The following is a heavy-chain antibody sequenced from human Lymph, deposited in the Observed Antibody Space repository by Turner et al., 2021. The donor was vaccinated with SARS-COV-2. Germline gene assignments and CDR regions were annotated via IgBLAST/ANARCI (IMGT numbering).Heavy chain of an antibody. V-gene: IGHV3-53*02. D-gene: IGHD6-13*01. J-gene: IGHJ6*02. CDR1: GIIVSRNY. CDR2: IYSGGTT. CDR3: ARDLGTYGMDV. Sequence: EVQLVETGGGLIQPVGPLRLSCAAAGIIVSRNYMNWVRQAPGKGLEWVSVIYSGGTTYYADSVKGRFTISRDNSKNTLYLQMNSLRVEDTAVYYCARDLGTYGMDVWGQGTTVTVSS.